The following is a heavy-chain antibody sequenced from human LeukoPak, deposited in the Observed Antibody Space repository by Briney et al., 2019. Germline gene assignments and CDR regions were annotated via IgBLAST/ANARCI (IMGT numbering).Heavy chain of an antibody. J-gene: IGHJ4*02. CDR2: IASDGSST. Sequence: GGSLRLSCAASGFTFSSYWMNWVRQAPGKGLVWVSRIASDGSSTTYADSVKGRFSISRDNAKNTLYLQMNSLRVEDTAVYYCARGRPHGNDYWGQGTLVTDSS. V-gene: IGHV3-74*01. CDR3: ARGRPHGNDY. D-gene: IGHD4-23*01. CDR1: GFTFSSYW.